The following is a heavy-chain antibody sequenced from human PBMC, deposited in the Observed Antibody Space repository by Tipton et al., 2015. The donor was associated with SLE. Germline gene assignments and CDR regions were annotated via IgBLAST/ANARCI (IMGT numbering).Heavy chain of an antibody. CDR1: GGSLTNYY. CDR3: ARDKGGTGTSDFDY. V-gene: IGHV4-59*01. CDR2: IYYRGTA. D-gene: IGHD1-7*01. Sequence: TLSLTCSVSGGSLTNYYWNWIRQPPGKGLEWLGYIYYRGTAYYNPSLKSRVTMSVDTSKNKFSLKLTSVTAADTAVYFCARDKGGTGTSDFDYWGQGTLVTVSS. J-gene: IGHJ4*02.